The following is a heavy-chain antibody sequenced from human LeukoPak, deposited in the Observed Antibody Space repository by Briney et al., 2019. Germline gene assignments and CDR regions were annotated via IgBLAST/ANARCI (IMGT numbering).Heavy chain of an antibody. V-gene: IGHV3-23*01. CDR3: AKDGEVVAAGTFDS. CDR2: ISGSGVTT. Sequence: GGSLRLSCAASGFTFSSYAMSWVRQAPGKGLQWVSAISGSGVTTSYADSVKGRFTISRDNSKNTLYLQMNSLRAEDTAVYYCAKDGEVVAAGTFDSWGQGTLVTVSS. J-gene: IGHJ4*02. CDR1: GFTFSSYA. D-gene: IGHD6-13*01.